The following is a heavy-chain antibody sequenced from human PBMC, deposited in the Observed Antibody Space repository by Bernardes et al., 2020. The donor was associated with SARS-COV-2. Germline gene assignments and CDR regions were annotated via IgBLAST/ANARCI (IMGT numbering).Heavy chain of an antibody. V-gene: IGHV1-69*13. CDR2: IVPIFGSG. D-gene: IGHD3-22*01. CDR1: GDAFSSYT. J-gene: IGHJ5*02. Sequence: SVKVSCKASGDAFSSYTINWVRQAPGQGLEWMGGIVPIFGSGKYAQRFQGRLTITADESTSTAYMELRSLRSEDTAVYYCARGSHYYDTSGYYDQTNNWFDPWGQGTLVSVSS. CDR3: ARGSHYYDTSGYYDQTNNWFDP.